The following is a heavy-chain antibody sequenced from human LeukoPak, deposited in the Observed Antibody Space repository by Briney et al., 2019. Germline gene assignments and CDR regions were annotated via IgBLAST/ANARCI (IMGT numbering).Heavy chain of an antibody. J-gene: IGHJ1*01. CDR3: AAQYYYGSGSYYDAEYFQR. CDR2: IYYSGST. Sequence: SSETLSLTCTVSGGSISSYYWSWIRQPPGKGLEWIGYIYYSGSTNYNPSLKSRVTISVDTSKNQFSLKLSSVTAADTAVYYCAAQYYYGSGSYYDAEYFQRWGQGTLVTVSS. V-gene: IGHV4-59*01. D-gene: IGHD3-10*01. CDR1: GGSISSYY.